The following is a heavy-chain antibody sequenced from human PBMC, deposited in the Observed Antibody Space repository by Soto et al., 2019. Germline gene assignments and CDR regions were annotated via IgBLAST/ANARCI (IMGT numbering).Heavy chain of an antibody. D-gene: IGHD1-26*01. CDR3: AKGTLGSYYYYGMDV. Sequence: PGGSLRLSCAASGFTFTSYGMSWVRQAPGKGLEWVSAISGSGGSTYYADSVKGRFTISRDNSKNTLYLHMNSLRAEDTAVYYCAKGTLGSYYYYGMDVWVQGTTVTVS. J-gene: IGHJ6*02. V-gene: IGHV3-23*01. CDR2: ISGSGGST. CDR1: GFTFTSYG.